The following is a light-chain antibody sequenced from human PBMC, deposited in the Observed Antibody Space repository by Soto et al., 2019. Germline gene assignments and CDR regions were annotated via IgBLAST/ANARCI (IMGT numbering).Light chain of an antibody. CDR3: ETWDSNTRV. V-gene: IGLV4-60*03. CDR1: SGHSSYI. CDR2: LEGSGSY. Sequence: VLTQSSSASASLGSSVKLTCTLSSGHSSYIIAWHQQQPGKAPRYLMKLEGSGSYNKGSGVPDRFSGSSSGTDRYLTISNLQSEDEADYYCETWDSNTRVFGTGTKVTVL. J-gene: IGLJ1*01.